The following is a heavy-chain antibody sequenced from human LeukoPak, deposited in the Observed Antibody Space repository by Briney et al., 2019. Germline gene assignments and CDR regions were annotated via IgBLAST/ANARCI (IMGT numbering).Heavy chain of an antibody. D-gene: IGHD5-18*01. Sequence: PSETLSLTCTVSGYSIGSGYYWGWIRQPPGEGLEWVGSIYHSGSTYYNPSLKRRVTISVDTSKTRFSLKLSSVTAAETAVYYCGRDVGIPLWNIYFDYWGQGTLVTVSS. V-gene: IGHV4-38-2*02. CDR1: GYSIGSGYY. CDR3: GRDVGIPLWNIYFDY. CDR2: IYHSGST. J-gene: IGHJ4*02.